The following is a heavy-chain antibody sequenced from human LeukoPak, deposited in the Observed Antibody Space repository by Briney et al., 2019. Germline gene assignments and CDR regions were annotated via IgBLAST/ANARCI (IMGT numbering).Heavy chain of an antibody. D-gene: IGHD4-23*01. V-gene: IGHV1-69*13. CDR3: TRGIDYGGNEGGRWDYNWFDS. J-gene: IGHJ5*01. Sequence: SVKVSCKASGGTFSSYAISWVRQAPGQGLEWMGGIIPIFGTANYAQKFQGRVTITADESTSTAYMELSSLRSEDTAVYYCTRGIDYGGNEGGRWDYNWFDSWGQGTLVTVSS. CDR2: IIPIFGTA. CDR1: GGTFSSYA.